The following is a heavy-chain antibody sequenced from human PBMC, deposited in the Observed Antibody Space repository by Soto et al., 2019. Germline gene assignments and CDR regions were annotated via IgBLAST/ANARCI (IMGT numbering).Heavy chain of an antibody. CDR1: GFTFCDYY. J-gene: IGHJ6*02. CDR3: ARDRRITIFGDYYYYYDMDV. Sequence: VQLVESGGGLVKPGGSLRFSCAASGFTFCDYYMNWVRQAPGKGLEWVSSISSSSTIYYADSVKGRFTISRGNAKNSLYLQMNSLRAEDTAVYYCARDRRITIFGDYYYYYDMDVWGQGTTVTVSS. CDR2: ISSSSTI. V-gene: IGHV3-11*04. D-gene: IGHD3-3*01.